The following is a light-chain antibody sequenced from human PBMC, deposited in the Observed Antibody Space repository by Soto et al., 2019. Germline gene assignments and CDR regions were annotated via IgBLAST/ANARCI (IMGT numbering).Light chain of an antibody. CDR1: SSDIGGYNY. CDR2: EVS. J-gene: IGLJ1*01. V-gene: IGLV2-14*01. CDR3: TSYTSSTTNYF. Sequence: QSVLTQPASVSGSPGQSITFSCTGTSSDIGGYNYVSWYQQHPGKAPKLMIYEVSNRPSGVSDRFSGSKSGNTASLTLSGLQAEDEADYYCTSYTSSTTNYFFGTGTKVTVL.